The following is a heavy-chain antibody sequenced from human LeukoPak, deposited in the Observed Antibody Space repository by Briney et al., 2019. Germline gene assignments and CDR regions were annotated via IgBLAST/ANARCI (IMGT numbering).Heavy chain of an antibody. CDR2: ISAYNGNT. D-gene: IGHD3-10*01. V-gene: IGHV1-18*01. J-gene: IGHJ4*02. CDR3: ARDTYGSGMRETYFDY. CDR1: GYTFTSYG. Sequence: ASVKVSCKASGYTFTSYGISWVRQAPGQGLEWMGWISAYNGNTNYAQKLQGRVTITRDTSASTAYMELSSLRSEDTAVYYCARDTYGSGMRETYFDYWGQGTLVIVSS.